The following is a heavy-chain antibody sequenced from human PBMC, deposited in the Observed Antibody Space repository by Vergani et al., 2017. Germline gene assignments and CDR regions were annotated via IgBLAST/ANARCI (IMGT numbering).Heavy chain of an antibody. CDR3: ARLYGRDSSGSKYFDY. D-gene: IGHD3-22*01. Sequence: EVQLVQSGAEVKKPGESLKISCQISGYSFTNYWIGWARQMPGKGLEWMGIIHPADSDTRYSPSFQGQVTISVYKSIRTAYLQRSSLGASDSAMYYCARLYGRDSSGSKYFDYWGQGTLVTVSS. J-gene: IGHJ4*02. CDR1: GYSFTNYW. V-gene: IGHV5-51*01. CDR2: IHPADSDT.